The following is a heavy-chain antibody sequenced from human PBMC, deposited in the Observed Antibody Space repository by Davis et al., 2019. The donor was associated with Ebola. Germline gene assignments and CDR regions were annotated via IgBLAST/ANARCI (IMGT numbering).Heavy chain of an antibody. CDR2: INPNDGRT. CDR1: GYTFTNYY. Sequence: AASVKVSCKASGYTFTNYYMHWVRQAPGQGLEWMGMINPNDGRTIYAQKFQGRVTITRDTSASTAYMELSSLRSEDTAVYYCGGGLRYFDWLLAYWGQGTLVTVSS. J-gene: IGHJ4*02. D-gene: IGHD3-9*01. V-gene: IGHV1-46*01. CDR3: GGGLRYFDWLLAY.